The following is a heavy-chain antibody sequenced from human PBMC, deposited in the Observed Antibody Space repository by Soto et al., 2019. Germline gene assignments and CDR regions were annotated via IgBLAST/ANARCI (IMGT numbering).Heavy chain of an antibody. CDR3: ATATCSSINCPVDY. Sequence: GGSLRLSCAASGFTFSSFGMHWVRQAPGKGLEWVAVIWYDGSDKSYAGSVKGRFTISRDNSESTLYLQLNSLRAEDTAVYYCATATCSSINCPVDYWGQGTLVTVSS. D-gene: IGHD2-2*01. CDR2: IWYDGSDK. V-gene: IGHV3-33*01. J-gene: IGHJ4*02. CDR1: GFTFSSFG.